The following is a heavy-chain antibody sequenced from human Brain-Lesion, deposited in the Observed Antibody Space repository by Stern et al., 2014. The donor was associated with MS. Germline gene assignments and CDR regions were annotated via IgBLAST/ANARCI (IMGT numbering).Heavy chain of an antibody. J-gene: IGHJ4*02. V-gene: IGHV1-24*01. D-gene: IGHD1-26*01. Sequence: QMQLVQSGAEVKKPGASVKVSCKVSGYTLTELSMHWVRQAPRKGLEWMGGFDPEDGETIYAQKFQGRVTMTEDTSTDTAYMELSSLRSEDTAVYYCATLSPGAGGNYCRHFDYWGQGTLVTVSS. CDR2: FDPEDGET. CDR3: ATLSPGAGGNYCRHFDY. CDR1: GYTLTELS.